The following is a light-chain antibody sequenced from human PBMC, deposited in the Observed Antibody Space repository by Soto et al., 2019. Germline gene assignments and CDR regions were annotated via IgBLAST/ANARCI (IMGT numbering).Light chain of an antibody. CDR2: DAS. Sequence: DLQMTQSPSTLSASVGDRVTITCRASHSISTWLAWYQQKPGKAPKLLIYDASSLESGVPSRFSGSGSGTEFTPTISSLQPDDVATYYCQQYNTFSYTFGRGTKLEIK. CDR3: QQYNTFSYT. V-gene: IGKV1-5*01. J-gene: IGKJ2*01. CDR1: HSISTW.